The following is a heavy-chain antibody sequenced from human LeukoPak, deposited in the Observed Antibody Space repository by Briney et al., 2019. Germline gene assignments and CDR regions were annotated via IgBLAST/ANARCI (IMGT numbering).Heavy chain of an antibody. J-gene: IGHJ4*02. D-gene: IGHD2-8*01. Sequence: SVKVSCKASGGTLSSYAISWVRQAPGQGLEWMGGIIPIFGTANYAQKFQGRVTITADKSTSTAYMELSSLRSEDTAVYYCARDERYCTNGVCYNYVDYWGQGTLVTVSS. CDR3: ARDERYCTNGVCYNYVDY. CDR2: IIPIFGTA. CDR1: GGTLSSYA. V-gene: IGHV1-69*06.